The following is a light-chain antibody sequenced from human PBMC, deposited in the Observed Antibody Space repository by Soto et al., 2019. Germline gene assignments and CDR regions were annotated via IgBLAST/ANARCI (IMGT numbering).Light chain of an antibody. Sequence: VLTQSPGTLSLSPGERASLSCRASQSVNSNLAWYQQKPGQAPRLLIYDASTRATGIPARFSGSGSGTEFTLTISSLQSEDFAVYYCQQYHNWLTFGGGTKVEIK. V-gene: IGKV3-15*01. CDR2: DAS. CDR1: QSVNSN. J-gene: IGKJ4*01. CDR3: QQYHNWLT.